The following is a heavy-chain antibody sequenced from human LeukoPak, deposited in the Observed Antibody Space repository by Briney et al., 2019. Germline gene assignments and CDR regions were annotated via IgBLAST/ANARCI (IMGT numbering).Heavy chain of an antibody. V-gene: IGHV1-2*02. J-gene: IGHJ1*01. CDR3: ATNLPASYPQCFQQ. Sequence: VASVKVSCKPSVYTLTDHFIPWVRQAPGQGLEWMAWINPHSGGTNYAQKFQGRVTMTRDTSICTAFMELSRLTSYHTVVYYRATNLPASYPQCFQQLGQGSLVTVSS. CDR2: INPHSGGT. D-gene: IGHD3-10*01. CDR1: VYTLTDHF.